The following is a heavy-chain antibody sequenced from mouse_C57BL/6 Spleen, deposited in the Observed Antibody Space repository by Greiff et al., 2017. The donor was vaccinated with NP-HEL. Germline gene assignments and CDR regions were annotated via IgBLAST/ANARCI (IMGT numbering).Heavy chain of an antibody. CDR3: TRDKDYGNYYAMDY. J-gene: IGHJ4*01. V-gene: IGHV5-9-1*02. D-gene: IGHD2-1*01. Sequence: EVQLQESGAGLVKPGGSLKLSCAASGFTFSSYAMSWVRQTPEQRLEWVAYISSGGDYIYYADNVKGRFTIYRDNARNTLYLQMCSLKSEYTSLYYCTRDKDYGNYYAMDYWGQGTSVTVAS. CDR1: GFTFSSYA. CDR2: ISSGGDYI.